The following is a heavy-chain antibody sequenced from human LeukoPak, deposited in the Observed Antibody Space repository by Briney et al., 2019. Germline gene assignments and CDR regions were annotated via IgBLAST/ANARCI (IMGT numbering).Heavy chain of an antibody. Sequence: SETLSLTCTVSGGSISSYYWSWIRQPPGKGLEWIGYIYYSGSTNYNPSLKSRVTISVDTSKNQFSLKLSSVTAADTAVYYCARDSGSYATPFDYWGQATLVTVSS. CDR1: GGSISSYY. CDR2: IYYSGST. V-gene: IGHV4-59*13. CDR3: ARDSGSYATPFDY. D-gene: IGHD1-26*01. J-gene: IGHJ4*02.